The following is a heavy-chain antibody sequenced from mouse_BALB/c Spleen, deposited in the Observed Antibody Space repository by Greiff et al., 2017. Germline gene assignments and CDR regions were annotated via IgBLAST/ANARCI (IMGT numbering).Heavy chain of an antibody. CDR3: ARRRDYDAWFAY. Sequence: EVKLMESGGGLVQPGGSLKLSCAASGFTFSSYTMSWVRQTPEKRLEWVAYISNGGGSTYYPDTVKGRFTISRDNAKNTLYLQMSSLKSEDTAMYYCARRRDYDAWFAYWGQGTLVTVSA. CDR1: GFTFSSYT. J-gene: IGHJ3*01. CDR2: ISNGGGST. V-gene: IGHV5-12-2*01. D-gene: IGHD2-4*01.